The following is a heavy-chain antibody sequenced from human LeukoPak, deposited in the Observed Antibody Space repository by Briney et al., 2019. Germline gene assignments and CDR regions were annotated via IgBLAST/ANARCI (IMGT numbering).Heavy chain of an antibody. V-gene: IGHV3-21*01. J-gene: IGHJ4*02. CDR2: ISGTTTYI. D-gene: IGHD1-26*01. Sequence: SGGSLRLSCAASGFTFSFYTMSWVRQAPGKGLEWVSSISGTTTYIYYADSVKGRFTVSRDNAKNSVFLELDSLRADDTAVYYCARDGGSVGTNAVSFVSWGQGTLVTVSS. CDR3: ARDGGSVGTNAVSFVS. CDR1: GFTFSFYT.